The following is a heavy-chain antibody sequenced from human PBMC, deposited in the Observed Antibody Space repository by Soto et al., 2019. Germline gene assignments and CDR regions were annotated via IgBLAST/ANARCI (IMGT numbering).Heavy chain of an antibody. J-gene: IGHJ3*02. Sequence: GESLKIPCKGSGYGFSIHWVAWLRQMPGKGLEWVGIIYPGNTNTMYSPSFQGQVTISTDTALSTTYLQWDTLKPSDTSIYFCASDPHCDGGNCPMGGFDMWGQGTMVTVSS. CDR3: ASDPHCDGGNCPMGGFDM. V-gene: IGHV5-51*01. D-gene: IGHD2-15*01. CDR2: IYPGNTNT. CDR1: GYGFSIHW.